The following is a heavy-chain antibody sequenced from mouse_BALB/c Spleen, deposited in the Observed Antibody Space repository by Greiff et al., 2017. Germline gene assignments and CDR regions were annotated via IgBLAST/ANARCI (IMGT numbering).Heavy chain of an antibody. D-gene: IGHD2-14*01. V-gene: IGHV5-12-1*01. CDR3: ARRGYRYDFDY. J-gene: IGHJ2*01. Sequence: VHLVESGGGLVKPGGSLKLSCAASGFAFSSYDMSWVRQTPEKRLEWVAYISSGGGSTYYPDTVKGRFTISRDNAKNTLYLQMSSLKSEDTAMYYCARRGYRYDFDYWGQGTTLTVSS. CDR2: ISSGGGST. CDR1: GFAFSSYD.